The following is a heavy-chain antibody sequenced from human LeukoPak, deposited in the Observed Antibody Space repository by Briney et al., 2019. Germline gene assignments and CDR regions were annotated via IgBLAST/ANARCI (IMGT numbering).Heavy chain of an antibody. CDR1: GFTFSYYW. V-gene: IGHV3-7*05. Sequence: GGSLRLSCAASGFTFSYYWMGWVRQAPGKGLEWVANIKQDGSEKYYVDSVRGRFTISRDNAKNSLSLQMNSLRAEDTAVYYCARALNDYVWGSSYYGMDVWGQGTTVTVSS. D-gene: IGHD3-16*01. CDR2: IKQDGSEK. CDR3: ARALNDYVWGSSYYGMDV. J-gene: IGHJ6*02.